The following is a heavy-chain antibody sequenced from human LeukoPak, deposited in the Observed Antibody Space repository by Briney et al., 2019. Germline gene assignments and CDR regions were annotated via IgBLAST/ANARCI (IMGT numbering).Heavy chain of an antibody. J-gene: IGHJ3*02. D-gene: IGHD2-8*01. CDR3: ARAMYGNDAFDI. CDR1: AGSISSYY. CDR2: IYYSGST. V-gene: IGHV4-59*01. Sequence: PSETLSLTCSISAGSISSYYWSWIRQPPGKGLEWIGYIYYSGSTNYNPSLKSRVTISVDTSKNQFSLKLSSVTAADTAVYYCARAMYGNDAFDIWGQGTTVTVSS.